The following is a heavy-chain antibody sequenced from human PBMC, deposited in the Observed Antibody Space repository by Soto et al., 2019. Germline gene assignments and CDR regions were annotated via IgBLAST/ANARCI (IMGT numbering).Heavy chain of an antibody. Sequence: EVQLVESGGDLVQPGVSRRLSCAASGFTFNNYAMSWVRQAPGKGLVWVSDISSRGYSTYYADSVKGRFTMSIDNSKNTLYLQMYNLRAGDTAVYYCAKVSVIVAAKFDPWGQGTLVTVSS. J-gene: IGHJ5*02. CDR1: GFTFNNYA. CDR2: ISSRGYST. D-gene: IGHD5-12*01. V-gene: IGHV3-23*04. CDR3: AKVSVIVAAKFDP.